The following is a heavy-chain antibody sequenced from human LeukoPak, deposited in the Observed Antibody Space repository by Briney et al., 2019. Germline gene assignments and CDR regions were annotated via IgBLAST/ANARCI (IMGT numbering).Heavy chain of an antibody. CDR1: GYTFTGYY. V-gene: IGHV1-2*02. J-gene: IGHJ6*03. CDR2: INPKRGDT. CDR3: ASGRTIFYYYMDV. D-gene: IGHD3-3*02. Sequence: ASVKVSCKASGYTFTGYYMHWVRQAPGQGLEWMGWINPKRGDTNYAQKFQGRVTMTRDTSINTVYMELSRLRSDDTAVYYCASGRTIFYYYMDVWGKGTTVTISS.